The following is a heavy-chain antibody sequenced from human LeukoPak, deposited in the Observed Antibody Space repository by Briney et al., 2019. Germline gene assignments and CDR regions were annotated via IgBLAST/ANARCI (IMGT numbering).Heavy chain of an antibody. CDR3: ARLTSSWSFDY. CDR2: ISPDGSDT. D-gene: IGHD6-13*01. CDR1: GYRFTNYW. J-gene: IGHJ4*02. V-gene: IGHV5-51*01. Sequence: GGSLQIFCNSSGYRFTNYWNGWVRQMPGKGLEWMVIISPDGSDTRYSPSFQGQVTISACKSITTAYLQWSSLKASDSAMYYCARLTSSWSFDYWGQGTLVTVSS.